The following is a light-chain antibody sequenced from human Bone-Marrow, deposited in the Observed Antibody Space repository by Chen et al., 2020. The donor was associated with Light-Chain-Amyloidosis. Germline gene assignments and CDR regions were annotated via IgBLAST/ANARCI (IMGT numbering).Light chain of an antibody. Sequence: SYELTQXXSVSXXPGQTASITCSGDDWQRKYAYWYQQKPGQAPVLGVHRDTERPSXGSERXSGSXXGTTATLTISGVQXEDEADYHCQSADXXXTYEVIFGGGTKLTVL. V-gene: IGLV3-25*03. J-gene: IGLJ2*01. CDR3: QSADXXXTYEVI. CDR2: RDT. CDR1: DWQRKY.